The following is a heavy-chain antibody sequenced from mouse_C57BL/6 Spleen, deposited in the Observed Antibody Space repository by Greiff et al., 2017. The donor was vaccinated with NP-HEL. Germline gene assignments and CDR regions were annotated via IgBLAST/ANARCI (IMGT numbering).Heavy chain of an antibody. CDR2: IYPGDGDT. D-gene: IGHD2-3*01. CDR3: AIDGYYGAMDY. CDR1: GYAFSSSW. J-gene: IGHJ4*01. V-gene: IGHV1-82*01. Sequence: VQLQQSGPELVKPGASVKISCKASGYAFSSSWMNWVKQRPGKGLEWIGRIYPGDGDTNYNGKFKGKATLTADKSSSTAYMQLTSLTSEDSAVYFCAIDGYYGAMDYWGQGTSVTVSS.